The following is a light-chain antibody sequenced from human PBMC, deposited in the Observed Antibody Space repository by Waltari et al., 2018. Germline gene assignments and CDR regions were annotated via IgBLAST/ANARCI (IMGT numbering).Light chain of an antibody. Sequence: DIVMTQAPDSLAVFLGERATINFKSSQSVLYSSNNKNYLAWYQQKPGQPPMLLIYSASTRESGVPDRFSGSGSGTDFTLTINSLQAEDVAVYYCQQYYSTPQTFGQGTKVEIK. J-gene: IGKJ1*01. V-gene: IGKV4-1*01. CDR3: QQYYSTPQT. CDR2: SAS. CDR1: QSVLYSSNNKNY.